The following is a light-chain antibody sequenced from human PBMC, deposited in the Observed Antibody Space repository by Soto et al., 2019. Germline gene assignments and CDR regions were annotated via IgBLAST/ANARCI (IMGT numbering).Light chain of an antibody. V-gene: IGKV3-20*01. J-gene: IGKJ1*01. CDR1: QSVSSSY. CDR2: GAS. CDR3: QQYGSSPPWT. Sequence: EIVLTQSPGTLSLSPGERATLSCRASQSVSSSYLAWYQQKPGQAPRLLIYGASSRATGLPDRFSGSGSGTDFTLPISRLEPEDFAVYYCQQYGSSPPWTFGPGTTVKIK.